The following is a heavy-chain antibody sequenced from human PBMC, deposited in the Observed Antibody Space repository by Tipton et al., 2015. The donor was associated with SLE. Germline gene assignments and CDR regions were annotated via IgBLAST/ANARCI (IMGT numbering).Heavy chain of an antibody. D-gene: IGHD5-12*01. CDR1: GFTFTNAW. Sequence: GSLRLSCTVSGFTFTNAWMSWGRQAPGRGLVWVGRIKSKADGGTTDYVAPVKGRFTMSRDDSKNTLYLEMNSLKTEDTAVYYCIPRGYGGYWGQGTLVTVSS. CDR3: IPRGYGGY. V-gene: IGHV3-15*01. CDR2: IKSKADGGTT. J-gene: IGHJ4*02.